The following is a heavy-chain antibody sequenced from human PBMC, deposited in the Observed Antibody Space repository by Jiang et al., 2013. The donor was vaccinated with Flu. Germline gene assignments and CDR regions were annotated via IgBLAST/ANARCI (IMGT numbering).Heavy chain of an antibody. Sequence: VKPSETLSLTCTVSGGSISSSSYYWGWIRQPPGKGLEWIGSIYYSGSTYYNPSLKSRVTISVDTSKNQFSLKLSSVTAADTAVYYCARGGYSYGLDYWGQGTLVTVSS. CDR3: ARGGYSYGLDY. CDR2: IYYSGST. D-gene: IGHD5-18*01. V-gene: IGHV4-39*07. J-gene: IGHJ4*02. CDR1: GGSISSSSYY.